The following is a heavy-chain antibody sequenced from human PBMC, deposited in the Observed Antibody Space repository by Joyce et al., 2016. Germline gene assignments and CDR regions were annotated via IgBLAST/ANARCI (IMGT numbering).Heavy chain of an antibody. CDR1: GGAINSNNW. V-gene: IGHV4-4*02. CDR3: ARDYAHPSPFDY. J-gene: IGHJ4*02. D-gene: IGHD3-16*01. Sequence: QVQVQESGPGLVKPSETLSLTCVVSGGAINSNNWWSFVRQSPGKGLEWIGEISHIGTTHYSPSLESRVTISVDRSKNQLSLRLTSVTAADTAVYYCARDYAHPSPFDYWGRGTLVTVSS. CDR2: ISHIGTT.